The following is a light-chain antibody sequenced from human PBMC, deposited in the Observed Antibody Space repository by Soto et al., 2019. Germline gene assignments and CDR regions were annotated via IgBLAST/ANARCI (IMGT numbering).Light chain of an antibody. Sequence: AIRMTQSPSSFSASTGDRVTITCRASQGISSYLAWYQQKPGKAPKLLIYAASTLQSGVPSRFSGSGSGTDFTLTISCLQSEDFATYYCQQYYSYPMYTFGQGTKVDIK. CDR2: AAS. CDR3: QQYYSYPMYT. V-gene: IGKV1-8*01. CDR1: QGISSY. J-gene: IGKJ2*01.